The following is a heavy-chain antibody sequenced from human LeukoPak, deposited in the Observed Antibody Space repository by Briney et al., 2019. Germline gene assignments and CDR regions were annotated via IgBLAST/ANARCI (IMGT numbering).Heavy chain of an antibody. CDR1: GFTITNYA. CDR3: AKEWKYSSSWYQFYFDY. CDR2: ISGSGDRT. J-gene: IGHJ4*02. V-gene: IGHV3-23*01. Sequence: GGSLRLSCAASGFTITNYAMSWVRQAPGKGLEWVSSISGSGDRTYHADSVKGRFTISRDDSKNTLYLQMISLRAEDTAVYYCAKEWKYSSSWYQFYFDYWGQGTLVTASS. D-gene: IGHD6-13*01.